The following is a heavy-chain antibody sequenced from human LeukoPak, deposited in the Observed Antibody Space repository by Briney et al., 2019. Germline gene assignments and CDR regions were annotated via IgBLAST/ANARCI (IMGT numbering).Heavy chain of an antibody. Sequence: GGSLRLSCAASGFTFSDYYMSWIRQAPGKGLEWVSYISSSGSTIYYADSVKGRFTISRDNAKNSLYLQMDSLRAEDTAVYYCASHGDITMGRPLDYWGQGTLVTVSS. D-gene: IGHD3-10*01. CDR1: GFTFSDYY. CDR2: ISSSGSTI. J-gene: IGHJ4*02. V-gene: IGHV3-11*01. CDR3: ASHGDITMGRPLDY.